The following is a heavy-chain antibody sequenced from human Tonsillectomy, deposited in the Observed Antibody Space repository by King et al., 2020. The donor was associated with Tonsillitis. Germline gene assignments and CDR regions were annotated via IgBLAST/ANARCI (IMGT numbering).Heavy chain of an antibody. D-gene: IGHD6-25*01. CDR3: ASGSGWVFDY. Sequence: VQLVESGGGLVQPGGSLRLSCAASGFTFSSFWMSWVRQAPGKGLEWVALIKQEGSGKLYVDSVKGRFTISRDNAKNSLYLQMNSLRAEDTAVYYCASGSGWVFDYWGQGTLVTVSS. J-gene: IGHJ4*02. CDR2: IKQEGSGK. V-gene: IGHV3-7*01. CDR1: GFTFSSFW.